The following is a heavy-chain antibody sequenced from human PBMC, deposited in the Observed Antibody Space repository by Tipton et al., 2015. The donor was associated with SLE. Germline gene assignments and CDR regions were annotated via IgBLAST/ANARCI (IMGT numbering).Heavy chain of an antibody. D-gene: IGHD3-16*01. CDR3: ARSGGLDF. CDR2: MNPDTDQT. CDR1: GYTFISYD. J-gene: IGHJ4*02. Sequence: QSGPEVKKPGASVKVSCRASGYTFISYDINWVRQTPGQGLEWMGWMNPDTDQTGYAQKFQGRVTMTRDTSTSTAYMELSSLTSDDTAVYYCARSGGLDFWGQGTQVTVSS. V-gene: IGHV1-8*01.